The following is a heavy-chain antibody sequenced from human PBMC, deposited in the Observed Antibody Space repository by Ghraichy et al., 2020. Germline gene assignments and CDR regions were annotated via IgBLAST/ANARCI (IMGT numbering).Heavy chain of an antibody. J-gene: IGHJ4*02. CDR1: GFTLSNYA. D-gene: IGHD3-16*01. V-gene: IGHV3-23*01. Sequence: GGSLRLSCAASGFTLSNYAMSWVRQSPGKGLEWVSTISGGGGSTYYADSVKGRFTISRDNSKNTLYLQMNSLRAEDTALYYCAKASYDYLWGSHDYWGQGTLVTVSS. CDR2: ISGGGGST. CDR3: AKASYDYLWGSHDY.